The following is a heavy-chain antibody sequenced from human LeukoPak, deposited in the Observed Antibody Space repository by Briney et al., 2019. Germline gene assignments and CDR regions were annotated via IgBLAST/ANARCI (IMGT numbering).Heavy chain of an antibody. CDR2: IYYSGST. CDR3: ARSLSSSWYGDYYYYMDV. V-gene: IGHV4-59*01. D-gene: IGHD6-13*01. J-gene: IGHJ6*03. CDR1: GGSISSYY. Sequence: SETLSLTCTVSGGSISSYYWSWIRQPPGKGLEWIGYIYYSGSTNYNPSLKSRVTISVDTSKNQFSLKLSSVTAADTAVYYCARSLSSSWYGDYYYYMDVWGKGTTVTVSS.